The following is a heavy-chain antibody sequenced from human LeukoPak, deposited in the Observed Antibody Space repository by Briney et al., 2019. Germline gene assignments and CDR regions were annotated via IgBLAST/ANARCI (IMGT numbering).Heavy chain of an antibody. J-gene: IGHJ3*02. D-gene: IGHD3-10*01. CDR2: IYSSGST. CDR1: GVSISSGSNH. V-gene: IGHV4-39*07. CDR3: ARSDGYGLVGI. Sequence: PSETLSLTCRVSGVSISSGSNHWGWIRQPPGETLEWIGSIYSSGSTYYNSTLKSRVIILIDTAKNHFSLNLSSVTAADTAVYYCARSDGYGLVGIWGQGTMVTASS.